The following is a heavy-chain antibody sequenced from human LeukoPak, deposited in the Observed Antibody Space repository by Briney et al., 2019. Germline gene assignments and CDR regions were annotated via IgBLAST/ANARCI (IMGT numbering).Heavy chain of an antibody. Sequence: SETLSLTCTVSGGSISSYYWSWIRQPPGKGLEWIGEINHSGSTNYNPSLKSRVTISVDTSKNQFSLKLSSVTAADTAVYYCARDSPHIVVVTADAFDIWGQGTMVTVSS. D-gene: IGHD2-21*02. V-gene: IGHV4-34*01. CDR3: ARDSPHIVVVTADAFDI. CDR2: INHSGST. J-gene: IGHJ3*02. CDR1: GGSISSYY.